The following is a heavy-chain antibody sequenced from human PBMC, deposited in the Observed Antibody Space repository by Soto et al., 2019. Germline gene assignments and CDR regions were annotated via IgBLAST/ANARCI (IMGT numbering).Heavy chain of an antibody. CDR1: GGSISSYY. D-gene: IGHD1-26*01. V-gene: IGHV4-59*01. J-gene: IGHJ4*02. Sequence: PSETLSLSCTVSGGSISSYYWSWIRQPPGKGLEWIGYMYYSGSTKYNPSLKSRVTISVDTSKKQFSLKLRSVTAADTAVYYCASTTSGYYFDYWGQGTLVTVSS. CDR3: ASTTSGYYFDY. CDR2: MYYSGST.